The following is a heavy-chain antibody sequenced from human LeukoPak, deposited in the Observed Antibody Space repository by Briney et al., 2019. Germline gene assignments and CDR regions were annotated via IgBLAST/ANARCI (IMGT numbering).Heavy chain of an antibody. Sequence: SETLSLTCTVSGGSISSSSYYWGWIRQPPGKGLEWIGSIYYSGSTYYNPSLKSRVTISVDTSKNQFSLKLSSVTAADTVVYYCARDSGATRSLDIWGQGTMVIVSS. D-gene: IGHD5-12*01. CDR3: ARDSGATRSLDI. V-gene: IGHV4-39*02. CDR1: GGSISSSSYY. J-gene: IGHJ3*02. CDR2: IYYSGST.